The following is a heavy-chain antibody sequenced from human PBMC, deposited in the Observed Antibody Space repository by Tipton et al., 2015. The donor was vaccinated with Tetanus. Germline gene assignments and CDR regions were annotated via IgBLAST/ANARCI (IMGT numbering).Heavy chain of an antibody. V-gene: IGHV4-4*07. CDR2: IYTSGST. D-gene: IGHD6-6*01. J-gene: IGHJ5*02. CDR1: GGSISSYY. CDR3: ARDQGGGRVVRLNWFDP. Sequence: TLSLTCTVSGGSISSYYWSWIRQPAGKGLEWIGRIYTSGSTNYNPSLKSRVTMSVDTSKNHFSLKLSSVTAADTAVYYCARDQGGGRVVRLNWFDPWGQGTLVTVSS.